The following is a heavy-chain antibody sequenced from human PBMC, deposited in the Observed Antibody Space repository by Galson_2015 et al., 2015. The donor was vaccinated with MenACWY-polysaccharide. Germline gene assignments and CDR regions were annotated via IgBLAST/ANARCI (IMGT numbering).Heavy chain of an antibody. J-gene: IGHJ2*01. CDR3: ARVHSVGTAIPHRYCDR. Sequence: SLRLSCAASGFTFGIHAMHWVRQAPGKGLQYVSAISSNGYSTYYADSVKGRFTISRDNSKNTLYLQMGSRRAEDMAVYYCARVHSVGTAIPHRYCDRWGRGTLVTVSS. D-gene: IGHD2-21*02. V-gene: IGHV3-64*02. CDR2: ISSNGYST. CDR1: GFTFGIHA.